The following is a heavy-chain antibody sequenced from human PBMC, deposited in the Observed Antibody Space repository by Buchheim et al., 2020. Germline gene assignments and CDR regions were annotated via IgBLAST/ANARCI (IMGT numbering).Heavy chain of an antibody. D-gene: IGHD3-3*01. Sequence: QVQLVQSGAEVKKPGASVKVSCKASGYTFTGYYMHRVRQAPGQGLEWMGGIIPIFGTANYAQKFQGRVTITADKSTSTSYMELSSLRSEDTAVYYCARVPDDGSSYYLDGMDVWGQGTT. CDR1: GYTFTGYY. J-gene: IGHJ6*02. V-gene: IGHV1-69*06. CDR2: IIPIFGTA. CDR3: ARVPDDGSSYYLDGMDV.